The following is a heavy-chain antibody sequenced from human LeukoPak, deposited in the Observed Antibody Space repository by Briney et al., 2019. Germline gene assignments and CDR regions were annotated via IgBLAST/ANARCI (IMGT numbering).Heavy chain of an antibody. D-gene: IGHD2-15*01. CDR2: ITTNSHM. Sequence: GGSLRLSCAASGFTFSSYRMTWVRQAPGKGLEWVSSITTNSHMYYADSVQGRFTISRDNAKNSLYLQMDTLRAEDTAVYYCARDPAAGDCWGQGTLVTVSS. CDR1: GFTFSSYR. CDR3: ARDPAAGDC. V-gene: IGHV3-21*01. J-gene: IGHJ4*02.